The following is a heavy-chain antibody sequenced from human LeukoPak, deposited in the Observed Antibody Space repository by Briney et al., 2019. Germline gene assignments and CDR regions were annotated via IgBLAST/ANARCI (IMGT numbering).Heavy chain of an antibody. D-gene: IGHD3-10*01. Sequence: SETLSLTCTVSGGSISSYYWSWIRQPPGKGLEWIGYIHYSGSTNYNPSLKSRVTISVDTSKNQFSLKLSSVTAADTAVYYCARDNKTEYYFDYWGQGTLVTVSS. CDR3: ARDNKTEYYFDY. CDR1: GGSISSYY. J-gene: IGHJ4*02. CDR2: IHYSGST. V-gene: IGHV4-59*01.